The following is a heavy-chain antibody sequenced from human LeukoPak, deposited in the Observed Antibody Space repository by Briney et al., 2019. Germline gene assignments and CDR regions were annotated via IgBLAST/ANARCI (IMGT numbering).Heavy chain of an antibody. CDR3: AKTHYYPQGLKWGEPYYVDY. CDR2: IRYDGSNK. D-gene: IGHD3-22*01. Sequence: GGSLRLSCAASGFTFSSYGMHWVRQAPGKGLEWVAFIRYDGSNKYYADSVKGRFTISRDNSKNTLYLQMNSLRAEDTAVYYCAKTHYYPQGLKWGEPYYVDYWGQGTLVTVSS. V-gene: IGHV3-30*02. CDR1: GFTFSSYG. J-gene: IGHJ4*02.